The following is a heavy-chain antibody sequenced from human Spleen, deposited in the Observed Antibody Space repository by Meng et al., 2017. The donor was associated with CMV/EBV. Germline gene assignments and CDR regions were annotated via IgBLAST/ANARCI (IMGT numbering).Heavy chain of an antibody. J-gene: IGHJ4*02. CDR3: ARGLGGTYFNYFDY. CDR1: GFTFSGYS. CDR2: ISTSGSTI. D-gene: IGHD1-26*01. V-gene: IGHV3-11*01. Sequence: GGSLRLSCAASGFTFSGYSMNWVRQAPGRGLEWVSYISTSGSTIYYADSVKGRFTISRDNAKNSLYLQMNSLRAEDTAVYYCARGLGGTYFNYFDYWGQGTLVTVSS.